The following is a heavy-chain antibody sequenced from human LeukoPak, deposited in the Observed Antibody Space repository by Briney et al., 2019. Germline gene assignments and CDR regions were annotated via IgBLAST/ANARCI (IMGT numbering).Heavy chain of an antibody. Sequence: PSETLSLTCTVSGGSISSSNYYWGWIRQPPGKGLEWIGSIYYSGSTYYSPSLKSRVTISVDTSKNQFSLKLSSVTAADTAVYYCARAERYSYGSPTFDYWGQGTLVTVSS. D-gene: IGHD5-18*01. CDR2: IYYSGST. V-gene: IGHV4-39*07. CDR3: ARAERYSYGSPTFDY. CDR1: GGSISSSNYY. J-gene: IGHJ4*02.